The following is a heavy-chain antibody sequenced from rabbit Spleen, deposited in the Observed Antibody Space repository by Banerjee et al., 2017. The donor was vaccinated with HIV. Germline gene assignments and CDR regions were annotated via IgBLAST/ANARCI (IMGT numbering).Heavy chain of an antibody. V-gene: IGHV1S45*01. Sequence: QEQLEESGGGLVKPEGSLTLTCKASGFPFSNKAVMCWVRQAPGKGLEWIACIYVGSGGGTKYASWAKGRFTISKTSSTTVTLQMTSLTAADTATYFCARDKNDGYGYADLWGQGTLVTVS. CDR2: IYVGSGGGT. D-gene: IGHD6-1*01. CDR3: ARDKNDGYGYADL. J-gene: IGHJ6*01. CDR1: GFPFSNKAV.